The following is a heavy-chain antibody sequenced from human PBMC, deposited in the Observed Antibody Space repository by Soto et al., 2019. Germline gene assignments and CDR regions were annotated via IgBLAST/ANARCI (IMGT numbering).Heavy chain of an antibody. CDR2: IFSNDEK. D-gene: IGHD6-13*01. Sequence: SGPTLVNPTETLTLTCTVSGFSLSNARMGVSWIRQPPGKALEWLAHIFSNDEKSYSTSLKSRLTISKDTSKSQVVLTMTNMDPVDTATYYCARIPGGASSWYGLNWFDPWGQGTLVTVSS. CDR3: ARIPGGASSWYGLNWFDP. CDR1: GFSLSNARMG. V-gene: IGHV2-26*01. J-gene: IGHJ5*02.